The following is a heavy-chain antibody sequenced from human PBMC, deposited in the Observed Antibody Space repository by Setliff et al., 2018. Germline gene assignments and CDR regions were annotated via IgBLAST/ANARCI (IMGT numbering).Heavy chain of an antibody. D-gene: IGHD2-2*01. CDR2: IIPIFGTA. J-gene: IGHJ6*02. V-gene: IGHV1-69*05. Sequence: ASVKVSCKASGGTFSSYAISWVRQAPGQGLEWMGGIIPIFGTANYAQKFQGRVTITTDESTSTAYMELSSLRSEDTAVYYCAIVVPALTYYYYGMDVWGQGTTVTVSS. CDR3: AIVVPALTYYYYGMDV. CDR1: GGTFSSYA.